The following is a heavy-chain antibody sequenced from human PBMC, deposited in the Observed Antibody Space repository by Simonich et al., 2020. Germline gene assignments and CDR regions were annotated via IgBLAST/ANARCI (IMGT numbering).Heavy chain of an antibody. CDR2: INPNMSGK. J-gene: IGHJ4*02. D-gene: IGHD7-27*01. CDR3: ASGWDWGFSHMSDY. Sequence: QVQLVQSGAEVKKPGASVKVSCKASGYTFTGYYMHWVRQAPGQGLEWMGRINPNMSGKNYAQKFQGRVTMTRDTSISTAYMELSRLRSDDTAVYYCASGWDWGFSHMSDYWGQGTLVTVSS. V-gene: IGHV1-2*06. CDR1: GYTFTGYY.